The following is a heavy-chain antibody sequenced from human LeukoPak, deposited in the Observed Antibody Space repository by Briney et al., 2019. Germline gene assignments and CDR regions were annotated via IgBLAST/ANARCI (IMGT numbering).Heavy chain of an antibody. V-gene: IGHV3-30*02. Sequence: GGSLRLSCAAYGFTSSDYGMHSVRQAPGKGLKWVTFIRSDVINKYYSDSVKGRYTISRDNSKNTLYLQMNSLRPEDTAIYYCAKGSAWSHGYFDYWGQGTLVTVSS. J-gene: IGHJ4*02. CDR2: IRSDVINK. CDR3: AKGSAWSHGYFDY. D-gene: IGHD6-19*01. CDR1: GFTSSDYG.